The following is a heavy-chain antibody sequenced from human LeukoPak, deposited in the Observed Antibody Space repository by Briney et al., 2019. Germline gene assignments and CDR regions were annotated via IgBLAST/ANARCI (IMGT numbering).Heavy chain of an antibody. D-gene: IGHD2-2*01. CDR3: ASARDYCGSTSCSRSYYGMDV. CDR2: INPSGGST. J-gene: IGHJ6*02. Sequence: GASVTVSCKASGYTFTSYYMHWVRQAPGQGLEWMGIINPSGGSTIYAQKFQGRVTMTRDTSTSTVYMELSSLRFEAAAAYYCASARDYCGSTSCSRSYYGMDVWGQGTPVTVSS. V-gene: IGHV1-46*01. CDR1: GYTFTSYY.